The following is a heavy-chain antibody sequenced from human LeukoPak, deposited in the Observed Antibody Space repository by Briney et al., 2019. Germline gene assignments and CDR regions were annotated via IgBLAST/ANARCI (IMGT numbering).Heavy chain of an antibody. Sequence: GGSLRLSCAASGFTFSSYAMRWVRQAPGKGLEWVAVISYDGSNKYYADSVKGRFTISRDNSKNTLYLQMNSLRAEDTAVYYCARAGTPRSIWYGYGLDVWGQGTTVTVSS. CDR2: ISYDGSNK. D-gene: IGHD6-13*01. J-gene: IGHJ6*02. V-gene: IGHV3-30-3*01. CDR1: GFTFSSYA. CDR3: ARAGTPRSIWYGYGLDV.